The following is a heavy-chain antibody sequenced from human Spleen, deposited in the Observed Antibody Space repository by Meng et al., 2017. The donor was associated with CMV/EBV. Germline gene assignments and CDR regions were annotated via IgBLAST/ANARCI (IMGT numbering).Heavy chain of an antibody. CDR2: ISWDGGST. Sequence: GGSLRLSCAASGFTFDDYAMHWVRQAPGKGLEWVSLISWDGGSTYYADSVKGRFTISRDNSKNSLYLQMNSLRAEDTALYYCAKEGLQWQTQPYYGMDVWGQGTTVTVS. CDR3: AKEGLQWQTQPYYGMDV. J-gene: IGHJ6*02. CDR1: GFTFDDYA. D-gene: IGHD4-11*01. V-gene: IGHV3-43D*03.